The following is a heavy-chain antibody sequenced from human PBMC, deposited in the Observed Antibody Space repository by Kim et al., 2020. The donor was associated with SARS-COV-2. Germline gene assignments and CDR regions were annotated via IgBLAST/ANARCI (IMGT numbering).Heavy chain of an antibody. J-gene: IGHJ4*02. Sequence: ASVKVSCKASGYTFSSYAINWVRQAPGQGLEWMGWINTNTGKPTYAQVFTGRFVFSFDTSVSTSYLQFSGLKAEDTAVSYCARADIGSTGTGAGYWGQG. V-gene: IGHV7-4-1*02. D-gene: IGHD3-10*01. CDR3: ARADIGSTGTGAGY. CDR1: GYTFSSYA. CDR2: INTNTGKP.